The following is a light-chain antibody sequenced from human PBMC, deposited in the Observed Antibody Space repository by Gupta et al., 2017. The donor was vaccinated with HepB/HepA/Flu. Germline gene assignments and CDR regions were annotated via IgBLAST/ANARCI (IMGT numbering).Light chain of an antibody. CDR3: SSYTSSSTWV. V-gene: IGLV2-14*01. J-gene: IGLJ3*02. CDR1: SSDVGGYNY. CDR2: DVS. Sequence: QSALTQPASVSGSTGQSITLSCTGTSSDVGGYNYVPWYQQHPGKAPKLMIYDVSNRPSGVSNRFSGSKSGNTASLTISGLQAEDEADYYCSSYTSSSTWVFGGGTKLTVL.